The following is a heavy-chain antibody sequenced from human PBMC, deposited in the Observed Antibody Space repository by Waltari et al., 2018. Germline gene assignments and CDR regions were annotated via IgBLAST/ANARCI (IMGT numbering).Heavy chain of an antibody. J-gene: IGHJ5*02. CDR2: IYYSGST. V-gene: IGHV4-30-4*08. CDR1: GGSISSGDYY. CDR3: ARGRYSSSWYWGWFDP. Sequence: QVQLQESGPGLVKPSQTLSLTCTVSGGSISSGDYYWSWIRQPPGKGLEWIGYIYYSGSTYYTPSLKSRVTISVDTSKNQFSLKLSSVTASDTAVYYCARGRYSSSWYWGWFDPWGQGTLVTVSS. D-gene: IGHD6-13*01.